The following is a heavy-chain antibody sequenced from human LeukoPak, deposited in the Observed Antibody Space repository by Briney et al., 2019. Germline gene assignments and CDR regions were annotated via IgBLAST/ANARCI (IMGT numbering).Heavy chain of an antibody. D-gene: IGHD2-2*01. V-gene: IGHV1-69*05. CDR2: IIPIFGTA. CDR3: ASGTTDIVVVPATLRNYYFDY. Sequence: GASVKVSCKASGYTFTSYDINWVRQATGQGLEWMGGIIPIFGTANYAQKFQGRVTITTDKSTSTAYMELSSLRSEDTAVYYCASGTTDIVVVPATLRNYYFDYWGQGTLVTVSS. J-gene: IGHJ4*02. CDR1: GYTFTSYD.